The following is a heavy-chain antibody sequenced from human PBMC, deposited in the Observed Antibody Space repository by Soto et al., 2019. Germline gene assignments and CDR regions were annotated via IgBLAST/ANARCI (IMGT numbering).Heavy chain of an antibody. CDR2: IDHDGPT. V-gene: IGHV3-74*01. CDR3: VRDSHGDY. CDR1: GFIFSNYW. Sequence: EVQLVESGGGLVQPGGSLRLSCAGSGFIFSNYWMHWVRQAPGKGLEWVSRIDHDGPTDYADSVRGRFTISRDNAESTLYLQMSSLRPEDTAVYYCVRDSHGDYWGQGTLVTVSS. J-gene: IGHJ4*02.